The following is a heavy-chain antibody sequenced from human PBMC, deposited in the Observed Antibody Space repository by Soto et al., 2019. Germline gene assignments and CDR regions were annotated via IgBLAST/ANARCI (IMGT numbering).Heavy chain of an antibody. D-gene: IGHD6-13*01. V-gene: IGHV3-21*01. CDR2: ISSSSSYI. J-gene: IGHJ5*02. CDR3: ARDKKLAAAGTRVLDP. CDR1: GFTFSSYS. Sequence: GSLRFSCAASGFTFSSYSMNWVRQAPGKGLEWVSSISSSSSYIYYADSVKGRFTISRDNAKNSLYLQMNSLRAEDTAVYYCARDKKLAAAGTRVLDPWGQGTLVTVSS.